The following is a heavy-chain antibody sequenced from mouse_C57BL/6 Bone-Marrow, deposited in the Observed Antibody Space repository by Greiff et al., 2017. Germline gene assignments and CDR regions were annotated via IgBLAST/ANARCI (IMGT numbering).Heavy chain of an antibody. V-gene: IGHV1-15*01. CDR2: IDPETGGT. D-gene: IGHD1-1*01. CDR1: GYTFTDYE. J-gene: IGHJ2*01. Sequence: VKLQESGAELVRPGASVTLSCKASGYTFTDYEMHWVKQTPVHGLEWIGAIDPETGGTAYNQKFKGKAILTADKSSSTAYMELRSLTSEDSAVYYGTRRIDYYGSSLDYWGQGTTLTVSS. CDR3: TRRIDYYGSSLDY.